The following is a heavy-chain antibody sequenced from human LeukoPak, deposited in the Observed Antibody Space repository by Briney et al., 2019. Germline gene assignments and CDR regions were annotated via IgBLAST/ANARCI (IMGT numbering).Heavy chain of an antibody. J-gene: IGHJ5*02. D-gene: IGHD4-17*01. CDR2: IYYSGST. Sequence: PSETLPLTCTVSGGSISSYYWSWIRQPPGKGLEWIGYIYYSGSTNYNPSLKSRVTISVDTSKNQFSLKLSSVTAADTAVYCCARAHYGEYVWFDPWGQGTLVTVSS. CDR3: ARAHYGEYVWFDP. CDR1: GGSISSYY. V-gene: IGHV4-59*01.